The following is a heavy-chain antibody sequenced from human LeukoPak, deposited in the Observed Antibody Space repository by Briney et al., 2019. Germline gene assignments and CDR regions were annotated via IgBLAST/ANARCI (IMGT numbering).Heavy chain of an antibody. CDR1: GFTFSTFW. Sequence: GGSLRLSCAASGFTFSTFWMTWVRQAPGKGLEWVANIKPDGSEKSYVDSVKGRFTISRDNAKNSLYLQMNSLRDEDTAVYYCARYVDTTMLTWGQGTLVTVSS. J-gene: IGHJ4*02. D-gene: IGHD5-18*01. V-gene: IGHV3-7*01. CDR2: IKPDGSEK. CDR3: ARYVDTTMLT.